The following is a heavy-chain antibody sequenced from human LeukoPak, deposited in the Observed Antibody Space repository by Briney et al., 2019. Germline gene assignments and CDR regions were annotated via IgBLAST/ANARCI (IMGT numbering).Heavy chain of an antibody. J-gene: IGHJ4*02. CDR1: GFSFSTYG. D-gene: IGHD3-9*01. CDR3: AKEAQLRYFDWTTGTFDY. Sequence: GGSLRLSCAASGFSFSTYGMHWVRQAPGKGLEWVAFIRYDGNNKYYADSVKGRFTISRDNSKNTLSLQMNSLRAEDTAVYYCAKEAQLRYFDWTTGTFDYWGQGTLVTVSS. V-gene: IGHV3-30*02. CDR2: IRYDGNNK.